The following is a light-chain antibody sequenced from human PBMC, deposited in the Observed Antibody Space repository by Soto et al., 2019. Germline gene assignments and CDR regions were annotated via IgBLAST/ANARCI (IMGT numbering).Light chain of an antibody. V-gene: IGKV3-20*01. Sequence: EIGFTQSPCTLSLSPGERATLPCRASQSVSSNYLAWYQQIPGQAPRLLIYGASSRATGIPDRFSGSGSGTDFTLTISRLEPEDFVVFYCYQYGSTPPTFGQGTKVDIK. CDR1: QSVSSNY. CDR3: YQYGSTPPT. J-gene: IGKJ1*01. CDR2: GAS.